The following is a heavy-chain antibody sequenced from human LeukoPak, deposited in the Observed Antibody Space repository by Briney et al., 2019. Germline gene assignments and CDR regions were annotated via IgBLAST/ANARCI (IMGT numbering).Heavy chain of an antibody. D-gene: IGHD4-17*01. CDR2: IKSKTDGGTT. CDR3: TTGVSGDYHFDP. J-gene: IGHJ5*02. Sequence: GGSLRLSCAASGFTFSNAWMSWVRQAPGKGLEWVGRIKSKTDGGTTDYAAPVKGRFTISRDDSKNTLYLQMNSLKTEDTAVYYCTTGVSGDYHFDPWGQGTLVTVSS. V-gene: IGHV3-15*01. CDR1: GFTFSNAW.